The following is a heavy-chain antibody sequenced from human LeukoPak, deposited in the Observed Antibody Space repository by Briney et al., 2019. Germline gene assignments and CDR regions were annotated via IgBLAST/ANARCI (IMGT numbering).Heavy chain of an antibody. CDR1: GFPFSSYA. J-gene: IGHJ4*02. CDR2: ISSSGAST. Sequence: PGGALRLSCAASGFPFSSYAMSWVRQAPGKGLEWVSLISSSGASTYYADSVEGRFTTSRDNSKHTLYLQMNGLRAEDTAVYFCAKSLDRHSSGDNFDYWGQGTLVTVSS. V-gene: IGHV3-23*01. D-gene: IGHD6-25*01. CDR3: AKSLDRHSSGDNFDY.